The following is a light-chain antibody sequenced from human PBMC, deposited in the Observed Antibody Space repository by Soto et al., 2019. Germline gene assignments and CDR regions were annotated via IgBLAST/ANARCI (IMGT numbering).Light chain of an antibody. V-gene: IGKV3-20*01. Sequence: EVVLTQSPGTLSLSPGERATLSSGASQSFTSNYLAWYQQKPGQAPRLLIYGASSRATDIPDRFSGSGSGTDFTLTISRLEPEDFALYYCQQYVSSPVTFGQGTKLEIK. CDR1: QSFTSNY. CDR3: QQYVSSPVT. J-gene: IGKJ2*01. CDR2: GAS.